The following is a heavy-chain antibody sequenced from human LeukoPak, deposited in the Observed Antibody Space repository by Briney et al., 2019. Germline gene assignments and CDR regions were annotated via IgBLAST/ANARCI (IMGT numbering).Heavy chain of an antibody. CDR1: GFTFSSYW. D-gene: IGHD1-14*01. CDR2: ISSSSSYI. Sequence: GGSLRLSCAASGFTFSSYWMHWVRQAPGKGLEWVSSISSSSSYIYYADSVKGRFTISRDNAKNSLYLQMNSLRAEDTAVYYCARDQPQGFDYWGQGTLVTVSS. V-gene: IGHV3-21*01. J-gene: IGHJ4*02. CDR3: ARDQPQGFDY.